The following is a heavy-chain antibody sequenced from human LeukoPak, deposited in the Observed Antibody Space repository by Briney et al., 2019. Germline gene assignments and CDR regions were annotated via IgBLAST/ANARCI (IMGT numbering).Heavy chain of an antibody. J-gene: IGHJ4*02. CDR1: GDSISSHY. V-gene: IGHV4-59*11. CDR2: IYYRGST. D-gene: IGHD4-17*01. Sequence: EPSETLSLTCTVSGDSISSHYWSWIRQPPGKGLEWIGYIYYRGSTNYNPSLKSRVTFSVDTSKNQFSLKLNSVTAADTAVYYCARGGDYGDLRYFDYWGQGTLVTVSS. CDR3: ARGGDYGDLRYFDY.